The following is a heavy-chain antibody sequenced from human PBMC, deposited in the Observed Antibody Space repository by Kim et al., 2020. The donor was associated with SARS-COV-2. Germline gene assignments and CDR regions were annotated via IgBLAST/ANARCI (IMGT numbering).Heavy chain of an antibody. V-gene: IGHV4-59*12. D-gene: IGHD5-18*01. CDR3: AREDTDA. J-gene: IGHJ3*01. Sequence: SETLSLTCTVYGGSISDYSWSWIRQPPGKGLEWIGYINYSGGTNYNPSLKSRVTMSVDTSRNHFSLGLRSVTAADTAVYYCAREDTDA. CDR1: GGSISDYS. CDR2: INYSGGT.